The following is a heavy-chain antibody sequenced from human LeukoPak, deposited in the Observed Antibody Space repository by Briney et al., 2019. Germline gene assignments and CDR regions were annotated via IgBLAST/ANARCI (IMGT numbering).Heavy chain of an antibody. CDR3: VKDQGSGHGSYTWGSFDY. J-gene: IGHJ4*03. V-gene: IGHV3-23*01. CDR1: RFTLSTYW. Sequence: GGSLRLSCAASRFTLSTYWMSWVRQAPGKGLEWVSGISGSGGSTVYADSVQGRFTISRDNSKNTLYLQMNSLRAEDTAVYYCVKDQGSGHGSYTWGSFDYWGLETRVTVSS. CDR2: ISGSGGST. D-gene: IGHD3-10*01.